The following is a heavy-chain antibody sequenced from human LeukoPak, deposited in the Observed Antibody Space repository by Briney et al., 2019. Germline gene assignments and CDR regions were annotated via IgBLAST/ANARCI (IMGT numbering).Heavy chain of an antibody. D-gene: IGHD2-8*01. CDR3: ARGRLGYCTNCGMDV. V-gene: IGHV3-53*01. Sequence: GGSLRLSCAASGVTVSNNYMSWVRQAPGKGLEWVSVIYSGGSIYYADSVKGRFTISGDNSKNTLYLQMNSLRAEDTAVYYCARGRLGYCTNCGMDVWGQGNHGHRLL. J-gene: IGHJ6*02. CDR1: GVTVSNNY. CDR2: IYSGGSI.